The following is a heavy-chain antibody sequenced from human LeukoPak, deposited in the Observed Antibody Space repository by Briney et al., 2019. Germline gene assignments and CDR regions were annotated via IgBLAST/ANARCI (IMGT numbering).Heavy chain of an antibody. V-gene: IGHV3-74*01. D-gene: IGHD2-2*01. CDR3: ANLIVVVPAADY. CDR1: GFTFSSYW. Sequence: GGSLRLSCAASGFTFSSYWMHWVRQAPGKGLVWVSRINSDGSSTSYADSVKGRFTISRDNAKNTLYLQMNSLRAEDTAVYYCANLIVVVPAADYWGQGTLVTVSS. J-gene: IGHJ4*02. CDR2: INSDGSST.